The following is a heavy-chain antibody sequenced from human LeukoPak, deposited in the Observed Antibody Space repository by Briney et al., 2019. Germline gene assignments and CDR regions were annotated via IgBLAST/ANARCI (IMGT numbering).Heavy chain of an antibody. CDR1: GYTFTSYG. CDR3: ATVRGYSGYVGYDY. CDR2: ISAYNGNT. Sequence: ASVKVSCKASGYTFTSYGISWVRQAPGQGLEWMEWISAYNGNTNYAQKLQGRVTMTTDTSTSTAYMELRSLRSDDTAVYYCATVRGYSGYVGYDYWGQGTLVTVSS. V-gene: IGHV1-18*01. D-gene: IGHD5-12*01. J-gene: IGHJ4*02.